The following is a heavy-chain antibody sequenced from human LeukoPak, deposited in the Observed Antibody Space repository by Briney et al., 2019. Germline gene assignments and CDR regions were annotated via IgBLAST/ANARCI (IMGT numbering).Heavy chain of an antibody. V-gene: IGHV3-7*04. Sequence: GGSLRLSCAASGFMFSRYWMSWVRQAPGKGLEWVANIKQDGATKYYVDSVRGRFTISRDNDQKSLYLQMNNLRADDMALYFCARHVVLGRFVKYFDFWGRGSLVTVSS. J-gene: IGHJ2*01. D-gene: IGHD3-10*02. CDR2: IKQDGATK. CDR1: GFMFSRYW. CDR3: ARHVVLGRFVKYFDF.